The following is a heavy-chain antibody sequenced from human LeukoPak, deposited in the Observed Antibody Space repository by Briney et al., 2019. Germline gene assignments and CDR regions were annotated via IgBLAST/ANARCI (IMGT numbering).Heavy chain of an antibody. CDR3: ARESKGWDDDYYYYYGMDV. J-gene: IGHJ6*02. D-gene: IGHD1-26*01. CDR1: GFTFSSYG. V-gene: IGHV3-33*01. Sequence: GGSLRLSCAASGFTFSSYGMHWVRQAPGKGLEWVAVIWYDGSNKYYADSVKGRFTISRDNSKNTLYLQMNSLRAEDTAVYYCARESKGWDDDYYYYYGMDVWGQGTTVTVSS. CDR2: IWYDGSNK.